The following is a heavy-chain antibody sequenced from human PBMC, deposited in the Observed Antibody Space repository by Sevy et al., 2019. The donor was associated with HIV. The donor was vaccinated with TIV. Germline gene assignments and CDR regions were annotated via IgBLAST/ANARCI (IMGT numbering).Heavy chain of an antibody. V-gene: IGHV3-30-3*01. Sequence: GGSLRLSCAASGFTFSSYAMHWVRQAPGKGLEWVAVISYDGSNKYYADSVKGRFTISRDNSKNTLYLQMNSLRAEDTAVYYCSRDPFSGNYVHSVLDYWGQGTLVTVSS. D-gene: IGHD1-26*01. CDR3: SRDPFSGNYVHSVLDY. CDR2: ISYDGSNK. J-gene: IGHJ4*02. CDR1: GFTFSSYA.